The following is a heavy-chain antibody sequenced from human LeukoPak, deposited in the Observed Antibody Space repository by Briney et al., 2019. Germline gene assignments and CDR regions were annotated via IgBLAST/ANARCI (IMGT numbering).Heavy chain of an antibody. CDR3: ARGGYSYGYYYYYGMDV. CDR2: IYTSGST. V-gene: IGHV4-4*07. D-gene: IGHD5-18*01. CDR1: GGSISSYY. Sequence: PSETLSLTCTVSGGSISSYYWSWIRQPAGKGLEWIGRIYTSGSTNCNPSLKSRVTMSVDTSKNQFSLKLSSVTAADTAVYYCARGGYSYGYYYYYGMDVWGQGTTVTVSS. J-gene: IGHJ6*02.